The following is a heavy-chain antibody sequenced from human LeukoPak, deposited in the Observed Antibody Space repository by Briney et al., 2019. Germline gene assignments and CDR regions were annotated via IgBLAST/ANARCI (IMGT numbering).Heavy chain of an antibody. CDR2: IYYSGST. D-gene: IGHD2-2*01. J-gene: IGHJ5*02. CDR1: GGSISSSSYY. CDR3: AGHLRGVVPAARADR. V-gene: IGHV4-39*01. Sequence: SETLSLTCTVSGGSISSSSYYWGWIRQPPGKGLEWIGSIYYSGSTYYNPSLKSRVTISVDTSKNQFSLKLSSVTAADTAVYYCAGHLRGVVPAARADRWGQGTLVTVSS.